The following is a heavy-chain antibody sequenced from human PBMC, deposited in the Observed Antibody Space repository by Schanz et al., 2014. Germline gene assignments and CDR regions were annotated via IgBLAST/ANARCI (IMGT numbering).Heavy chain of an antibody. D-gene: IGHD6-13*01. V-gene: IGHV3-23*04. CDR1: GFSFSSYA. J-gene: IGHJ4*02. CDR3: VSQTGSPNY. Sequence: EVQLVDSGGGLVQPGGSLRLSCAASGFSFSSYAMGWVRQARGKGLEWVSAMNESHSTIYYADSVRGRFTISRDNSNKTVDLQMNSLRAEDTAVYFCVSQTGSPNYWGQGTLVTVSS. CDR2: MNESHSTI.